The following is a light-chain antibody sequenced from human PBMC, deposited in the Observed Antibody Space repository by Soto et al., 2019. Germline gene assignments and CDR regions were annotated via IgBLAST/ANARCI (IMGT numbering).Light chain of an antibody. CDR1: QSISTW. CDR3: QQSNSYSRT. CDR2: MAS. Sequence: EIQMTQSPSPLSASVGDRVTVPCLASQSISTWLAWYQQKPGKAPKLLIYMASSLETGVPSRFSGSGSGTEFTLTISSLQPDDFATYYCQQSNSYSRTFGQGAKVDNK. V-gene: IGKV1-5*03. J-gene: IGKJ1*01.